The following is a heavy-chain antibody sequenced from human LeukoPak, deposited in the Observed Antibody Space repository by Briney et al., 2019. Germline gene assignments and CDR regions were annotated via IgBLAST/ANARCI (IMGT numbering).Heavy chain of an antibody. Sequence: SETLSLTCTVSGGSISSYYWSWIRQPPGKGLEWIGYIYTSGSTNYNPSLKSRVTISVDTSKNQFSLKLNSVTAADTAVYYCARQYIDILTGYHRGELYWYFDLWGRGTLVTVSS. J-gene: IGHJ2*01. CDR2: IYTSGST. CDR1: GGSISSYY. CDR3: ARQYIDILTGYHRGELYWYFDL. D-gene: IGHD3-9*01. V-gene: IGHV4-59*08.